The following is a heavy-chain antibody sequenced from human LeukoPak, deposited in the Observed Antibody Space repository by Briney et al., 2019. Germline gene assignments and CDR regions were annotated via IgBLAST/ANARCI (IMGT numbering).Heavy chain of an antibody. CDR3: ARESSSSGYFQH. CDR1: GGSISSGSYY. J-gene: IGHJ1*01. CDR2: IYTSGST. V-gene: IGHV4-61*02. Sequence: SETLSLTCTVSGGSISSGSYYWSWIRQPAGKGLEGIGRIYTSGSTNYNPSLKSRGTISVDTSKNQFSLKLSSVTAADTAVYYCARESSSSGYFQHWGQGTLVTVPS. D-gene: IGHD6-6*01.